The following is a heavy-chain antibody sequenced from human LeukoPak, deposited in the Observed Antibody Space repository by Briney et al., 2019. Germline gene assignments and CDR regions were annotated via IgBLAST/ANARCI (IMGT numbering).Heavy chain of an antibody. CDR2: INSDGSST. CDR3: ARGRTRDGFLFDY. V-gene: IGHV3-74*01. CDR1: GFTFSSYW. J-gene: IGHJ4*02. Sequence: GGSLRLSCAASGFTFSSYWMHWVRQAPGKGLVWVSRINSDGSSTSYADSMKGRFTISRDNAKNTLYLQMNSLRAEDTAVYYCARGRTRDGFLFDYWGQGTLVTVSS. D-gene: IGHD5-24*01.